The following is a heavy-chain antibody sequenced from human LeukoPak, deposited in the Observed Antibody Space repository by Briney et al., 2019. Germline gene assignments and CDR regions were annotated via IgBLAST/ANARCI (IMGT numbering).Heavy chain of an antibody. Sequence: KPGGSLRLSCAASGFTFSSYSFSWVRQAPGKGLEWVSSISSSSSYIYYADSVKGRFTISRDNAKNSLYLQMNSLRAEDTAVYYCARDRDGYNTALDYWGQGTLVTVSS. D-gene: IGHD5-24*01. CDR3: ARDRDGYNTALDY. J-gene: IGHJ4*02. CDR2: ISSSSSYI. V-gene: IGHV3-21*01. CDR1: GFTFSSYS.